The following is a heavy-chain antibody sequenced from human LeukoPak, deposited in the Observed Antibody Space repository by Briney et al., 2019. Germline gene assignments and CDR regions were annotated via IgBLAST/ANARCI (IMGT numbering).Heavy chain of an antibody. CDR3: ARGGGSYYMDL. D-gene: IGHD4-23*01. Sequence: SETLSLTCAVYGGSFSGYYWSWVRHPPGKGLEWIGEINHSGSTNYNPSLKSRVTISVDTSKNQFSLKLNSVTAADTAVYYCARGGGSYYMDLWGMWTTVTVSS. J-gene: IGHJ6*03. CDR1: GGSFSGYY. CDR2: INHSGST. V-gene: IGHV4-34*01.